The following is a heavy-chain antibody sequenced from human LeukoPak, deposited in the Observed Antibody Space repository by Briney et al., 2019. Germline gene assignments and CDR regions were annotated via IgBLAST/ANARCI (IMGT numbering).Heavy chain of an antibody. CDR2: INPNSGGT. CDR3: ARNGYDSSGYYFSPNYYFDY. J-gene: IGHJ4*02. Sequence: GASVKVSCKASGYTFTGYYVNWVRQAPGQGLEWMGWINPNSGGTNYARKFQGRVTMTRDTSISTAYMELSRLRSDDTAVYYCARNGYDSSGYYFSPNYYFDYWGQGTLVTVSS. V-gene: IGHV1-2*02. CDR1: GYTFTGYY. D-gene: IGHD3-22*01.